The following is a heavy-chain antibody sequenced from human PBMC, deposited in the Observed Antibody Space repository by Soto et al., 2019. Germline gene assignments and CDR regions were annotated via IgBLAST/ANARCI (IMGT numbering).Heavy chain of an antibody. CDR3: ARLAQDIVVVVAVTDAFDI. CDR1: GGSISSSSYY. Sequence: SETLSLTCTVSGGSISSSSYYWGWIRQPPGKGLEWIGSIYYSGSTYYNPSLKSRVTISVDRSKNQFSLKLSSVTAADTAVYYCARLAQDIVVVVAVTDAFDIWGQGTMVT. CDR2: IYYSGST. D-gene: IGHD2-15*01. J-gene: IGHJ3*02. V-gene: IGHV4-39*01.